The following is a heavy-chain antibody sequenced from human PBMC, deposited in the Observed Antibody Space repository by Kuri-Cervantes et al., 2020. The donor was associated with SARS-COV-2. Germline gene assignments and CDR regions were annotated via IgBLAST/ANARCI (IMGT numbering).Heavy chain of an antibody. Sequence: GGSLRLSCAASGFTFSSDWMPWVRKAPGQGLEWVASMKRDGSEKYYVDSVKGRFTISRDNAKNSLDLQMNSLRPDDTAVYYCAGGDSSGWPDHWGQGTLVTVSS. CDR1: GFTFSSDW. D-gene: IGHD6-19*01. J-gene: IGHJ5*02. V-gene: IGHV3-7*01. CDR2: MKRDGSEK. CDR3: AGGDSSGWPDH.